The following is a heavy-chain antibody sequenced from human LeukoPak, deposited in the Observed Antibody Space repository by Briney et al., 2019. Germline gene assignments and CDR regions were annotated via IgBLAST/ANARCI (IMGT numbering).Heavy chain of an antibody. D-gene: IGHD6-6*01. V-gene: IGHV4-31*03. Sequence: SQTLSLTCTVSGGSISSGGYYWSWIRQHPGKGLEWIGSIYYSGSTYYNPSLKSRVTISVDTSKNQFSLKLSSVTAADTAVYYCARDRPGYYYGMDVWGQGTTVTVSS. CDR1: GGSISSGGYY. CDR3: ARDRPGYYYGMDV. J-gene: IGHJ6*02. CDR2: IYYSGST.